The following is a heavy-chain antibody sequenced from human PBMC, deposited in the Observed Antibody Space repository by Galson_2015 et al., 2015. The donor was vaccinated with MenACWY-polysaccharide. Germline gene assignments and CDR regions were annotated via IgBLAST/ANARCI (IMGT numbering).Heavy chain of an antibody. J-gene: IGHJ4*02. CDR1: GYTFTSYD. CDR3: ARGRRDTAVAATAAVFLDY. CDR2: MSPNTAKT. Sequence: SVKVSCKASGYTFTSYDINWVRQATGQGLEWMGWMSPNTAKTGYAQKFRGRVTMTRNTSISTAYMELSSLTSEDTAVYYCARGRRDTAVAATAAVFLDYWGQGILVTVSS. D-gene: IGHD6-19*01. V-gene: IGHV1-8*01.